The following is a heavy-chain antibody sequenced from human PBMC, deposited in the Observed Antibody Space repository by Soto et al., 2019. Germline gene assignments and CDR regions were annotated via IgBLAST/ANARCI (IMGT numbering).Heavy chain of an antibody. V-gene: IGHV4-59*01. CDR3: ARGREDHVDHHFGHLFDS. CDR2: VHHTGNT. CDR1: GDSIRDSF. D-gene: IGHD3-10*01. Sequence: KSSETLSLTCTVSGDSIRDSFWSWVRQPPGKGLEWIGLVHHTGNTNYNPSLETRVTMLIDASANHFSPTLTSVTPADAAIYYCARGREDHVDHHFGHLFDSWGQGTLVTVSS. J-gene: IGHJ4*02.